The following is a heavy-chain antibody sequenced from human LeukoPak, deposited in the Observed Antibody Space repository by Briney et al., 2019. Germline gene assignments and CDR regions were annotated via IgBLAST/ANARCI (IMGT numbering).Heavy chain of an antibody. CDR1: GYTFTSYG. J-gene: IGHJ5*02. CDR3: ARGGYSGYDSPGQNWFDP. D-gene: IGHD5-12*01. V-gene: IGHV1-18*01. CDR2: ISAYNGNT. Sequence: ASVKVSCKASGYTFTSYGISWVRQAPGQGLEWMGWISAYNGNTNYAQKLQGRVTMTTDTSTSTAYMELRSLRSDDTAVYYCARGGYSGYDSPGQNWFDPWGQGTLVTVSS.